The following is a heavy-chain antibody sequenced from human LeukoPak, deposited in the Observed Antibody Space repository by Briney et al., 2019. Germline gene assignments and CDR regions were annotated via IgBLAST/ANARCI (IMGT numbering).Heavy chain of an antibody. Sequence: ASVKVSCKASGYTFTGYYTHWVRQAPGQGLEWMGWINPNSGGTNYAQKFQGRVTMTRDTSISTAYMELSRLRSDDTAVYYCASEVSRPYYYDSSGSDAFDIWGQGTMVTVSS. J-gene: IGHJ3*02. V-gene: IGHV1-2*02. CDR3: ASEVSRPYYYDSSGSDAFDI. CDR1: GYTFTGYY. CDR2: INPNSGGT. D-gene: IGHD3-22*01.